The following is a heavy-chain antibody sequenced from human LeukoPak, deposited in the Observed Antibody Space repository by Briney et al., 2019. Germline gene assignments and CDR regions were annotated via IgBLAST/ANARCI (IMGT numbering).Heavy chain of an antibody. CDR3: ARRWSGYSYGDAFDI. J-gene: IGHJ3*02. Sequence: PSETLTLTCTVSGGSITSSSYYWGWIRQPPGKGLEWIGSIYYSGSTFNNPSLKGRVTISVDTSKNQLSLNLSSVTAADTAVYYCARRWSGYSYGDAFDISGQGTMVTVSS. CDR2: IYYSGST. D-gene: IGHD5-18*01. CDR1: GGSITSSSYY. V-gene: IGHV4-39*01.